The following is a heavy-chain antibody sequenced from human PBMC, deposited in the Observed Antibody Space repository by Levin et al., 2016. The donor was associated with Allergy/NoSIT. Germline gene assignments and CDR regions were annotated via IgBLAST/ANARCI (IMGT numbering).Heavy chain of an antibody. J-gene: IGHJ6*02. CDR1: GFTFSSYA. D-gene: IGHD6-6*01. CDR2: INSDGSST. V-gene: IGHV3-74*01. Sequence: GESLKISCAASGFTFSSYAMHWVRQAPGKGLVWVSRINSDGSSTSYADSVKGRFTISRDNAKNTLYLQMNSLRAEDTAVYYCARDEPREQARGPYYYGMDVWGRRDRRSPSP. CDR3: ARDEPREQARGPYYYGMDV.